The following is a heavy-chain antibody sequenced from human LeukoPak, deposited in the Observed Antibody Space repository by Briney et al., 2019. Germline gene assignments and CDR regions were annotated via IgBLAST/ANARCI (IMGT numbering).Heavy chain of an antibody. D-gene: IGHD1-1*01. CDR1: GGSISNYF. CDR3: ARALGATTGTGIY. V-gene: IGHV4-59*12. J-gene: IGHJ4*02. CDR2: ISYLGST. Sequence: SETLSLTCNVSGGSISNYFWSWIRQPPGRGLEWIGYISYLGSTNYNPSLKGRVTFSVDTSKNQFSLKLSSVTAADTAVYHCARALGATTGTGIYWGQGTLVTVSS.